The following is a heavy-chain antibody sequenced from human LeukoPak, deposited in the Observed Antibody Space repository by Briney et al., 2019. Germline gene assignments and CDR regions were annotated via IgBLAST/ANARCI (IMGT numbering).Heavy chain of an antibody. D-gene: IGHD3-22*01. J-gene: IGHJ4*02. CDR2: ISYDGSNK. V-gene: IGHV3-30*07. CDR1: GFTFSSYA. Sequence: GGSLRLSCAASGFTFSSYAMHWVRQAPGKGLEWVAVISYDGSNKYYADSVKGRFTISRDNSKNTLYLQMNSLRAEDTAVYYCANGKHSGYWPPYYFDYWGQGTLVTVSS. CDR3: ANGKHSGYWPPYYFDY.